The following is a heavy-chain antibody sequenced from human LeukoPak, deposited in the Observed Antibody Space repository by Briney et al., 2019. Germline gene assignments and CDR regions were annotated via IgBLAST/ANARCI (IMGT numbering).Heavy chain of an antibody. J-gene: IGHJ4*02. CDR2: ISAYNGNT. D-gene: IGHD6-19*01. CDR3: ARSSVAEGFDY. CDR1: GYTFTGYY. Sequence: ASVKVSCKASGYTFTGYYMHWVRQAPGQGLEWMGWISAYNGNTNYAQKLQGRVTMTTDTSTSTAYMELRSLRSDDTAVYYCARSSVAEGFDYWGQGTLVTVSS. V-gene: IGHV1-18*04.